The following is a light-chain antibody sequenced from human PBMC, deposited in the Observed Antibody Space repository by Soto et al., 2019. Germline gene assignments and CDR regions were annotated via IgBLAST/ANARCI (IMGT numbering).Light chain of an antibody. CDR2: GAS. J-gene: IGKJ1*01. Sequence: EIVLTQSPGTLSLSPGERATLSCRASQSVTSSSLAWYQQKPGQAPRLLIYGASSRATGIPDRFSGSGSGTDFTLTISRLEPEDFAVYYCQQYGNLPRTFGQGTKVEIK. CDR1: QSVTSSS. V-gene: IGKV3-20*01. CDR3: QQYGNLPRT.